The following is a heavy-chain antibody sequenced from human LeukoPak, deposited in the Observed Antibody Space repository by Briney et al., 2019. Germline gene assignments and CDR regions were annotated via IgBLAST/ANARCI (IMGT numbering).Heavy chain of an antibody. V-gene: IGHV4-38-2*01. CDR2: IYHSGRT. CDR1: GYSISSGYY. CDR3: ATSPYDFWSGYPTRFDY. D-gene: IGHD3-3*01. Sequence: KPSETLSLTCAVSGYSISSGYYWGWIRQPPGKGLEWIGSIYHSGRTYYNPSLKSRVTISVDTSKNQFSLKLSSVTAADTAVYYCATSPYDFWSGYPTRFDYWGQGTLVTVSS. J-gene: IGHJ4*02.